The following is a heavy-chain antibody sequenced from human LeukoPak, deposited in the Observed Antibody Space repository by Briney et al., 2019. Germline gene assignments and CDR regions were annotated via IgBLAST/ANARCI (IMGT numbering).Heavy chain of an antibody. D-gene: IGHD3-10*01. V-gene: IGHV3-11*05. CDR2: ISSSSSYT. CDR3: ARDVYYGSGSYFFDY. CDR1: GFTFSDYY. Sequence: GGSLRLSCAASGFTFSDYYMAWIRQAPGKGLEWVSYISSSSSYTNYADSVKGRFTISRDNAENSPYLQMNSLRAEDTAVYYCARDVYYGSGSYFFDYWGQGTLVTVSS. J-gene: IGHJ4*02.